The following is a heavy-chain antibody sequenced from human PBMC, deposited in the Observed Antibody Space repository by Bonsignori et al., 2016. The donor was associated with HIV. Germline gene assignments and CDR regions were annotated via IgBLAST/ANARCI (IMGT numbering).Heavy chain of an antibody. CDR1: GFPFSSFG. D-gene: IGHD1-26*01. Sequence: EVQLVESGGGLVPPGGSLRLSRATSGFPFSSFGMSWFRQAPGKGLEWLAYFRNSNIMYGDSVKGRFIISRDDARKSLYLQMNSLRAEDTAVYYCARDDKWAFDYWGQGTLVTVSS. CDR3: ARDDKWAFDY. V-gene: IGHV3-48*01. J-gene: IGHJ4*02. CDR2: FRNSNI.